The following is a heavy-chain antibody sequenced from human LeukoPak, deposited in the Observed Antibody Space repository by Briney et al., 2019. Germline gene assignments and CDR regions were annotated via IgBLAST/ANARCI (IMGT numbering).Heavy chain of an antibody. D-gene: IGHD1-1*01. V-gene: IGHV3-53*01. Sequence: GGSLRLSCAASGFTVSSNYMRWIRQAPGKGLEWVSVIYSGGSTYHADSVKGRFNISRDISKNTLYLQMNSLRAEDTAVYYCARGTTTWDFDYWGQGTLVTVSS. CDR1: GFTVSSNY. J-gene: IGHJ4*02. CDR2: IYSGGST. CDR3: ARGTTTWDFDY.